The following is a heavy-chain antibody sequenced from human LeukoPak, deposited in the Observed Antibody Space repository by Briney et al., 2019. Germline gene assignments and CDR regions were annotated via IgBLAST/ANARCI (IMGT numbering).Heavy chain of an antibody. D-gene: IGHD6-19*01. J-gene: IGHJ4*02. CDR1: GSTFTDFG. CDR3: VKEQSSGGYRVADY. Sequence: GGSLRLSCAASGSTFTDFGWNWVRQAAGKGLEWVAVICYDGIELHYADSVRGRFTISRDSSKNTVHLQMNSLRVEDTAVYYCVKEQSSGGYRVADYWGQGTLVTVSS. CDR2: ICYDGIEL. V-gene: IGHV3-30*18.